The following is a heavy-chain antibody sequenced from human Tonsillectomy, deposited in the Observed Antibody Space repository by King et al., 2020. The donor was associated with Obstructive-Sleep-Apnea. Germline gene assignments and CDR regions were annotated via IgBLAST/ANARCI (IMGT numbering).Heavy chain of an antibody. Sequence: VQLVESGAEVKKPGASVKVSCKVSGYSFTGYDINWVRQATGQGLEWVGGMNPNSGNTGYTQKFQGRVIMIRNTSISTAYMELSSLRSEDTAVYYCARRRGAGSSDYWGQGTLVTVSS. D-gene: IGHD2-2*01. CDR3: ARRRGAGSSDY. J-gene: IGHJ4*02. V-gene: IGHV1-8*01. CDR1: GYSFTGYD. CDR2: MNPNSGNT.